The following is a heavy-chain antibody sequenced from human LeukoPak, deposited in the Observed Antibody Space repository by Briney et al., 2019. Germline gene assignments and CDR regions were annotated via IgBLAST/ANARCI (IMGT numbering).Heavy chain of an antibody. D-gene: IGHD6-6*01. Sequence: SETLSLTCTVSGGSISSYYWSWIRQPPGKGLEWIGYIYYSGSTNYNPSLESRVTISVDTSKNQFSLKLSSVTAADTAVYYCARDFYSSSVSAKYFDYWGQGTLVTVSS. CDR3: ARDFYSSSVSAKYFDY. CDR1: GGSISSYY. V-gene: IGHV4-59*01. J-gene: IGHJ4*02. CDR2: IYYSGST.